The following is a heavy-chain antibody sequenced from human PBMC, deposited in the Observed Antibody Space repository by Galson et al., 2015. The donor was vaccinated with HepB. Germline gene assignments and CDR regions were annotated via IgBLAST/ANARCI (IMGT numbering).Heavy chain of an antibody. J-gene: IGHJ5*02. CDR2: INPNSGGT. V-gene: IGHV1-2*06. D-gene: IGHD2-15*01. Sequence: SVKVSCKASGYTFTGYYMHWVRQAPGQGLEWMGRINPNSGGTNYAQKFQGRVTMTRDTSISTAYMELSRLRSDDTAVYYCARVRRGYCSGGSCYNWFDPWGQGTLVTVSS. CDR1: GYTFTGYY. CDR3: ARVRRGYCSGGSCYNWFDP.